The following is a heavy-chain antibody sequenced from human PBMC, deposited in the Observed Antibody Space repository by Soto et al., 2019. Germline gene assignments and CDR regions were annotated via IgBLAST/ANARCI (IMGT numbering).Heavy chain of an antibody. D-gene: IGHD2-2*01. CDR1: GGSISSYY. Sequence: SETLSLTCTVSGGSISSYYWSWIRQPPGKGLEWIGYIYYSGSTNYDPSLKSRVTISVDTSKNQFSLKLSSVTAADTAVYYCARVGLSTGRTEPYYFDYWGQGTLVTVSS. CDR3: ARVGLSTGRTEPYYFDY. J-gene: IGHJ4*02. V-gene: IGHV4-59*01. CDR2: IYYSGST.